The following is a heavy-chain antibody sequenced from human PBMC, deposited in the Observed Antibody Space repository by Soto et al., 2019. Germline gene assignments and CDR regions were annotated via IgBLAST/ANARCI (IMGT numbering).Heavy chain of an antibody. Sequence: GESLKISCKGSGYSFATYWIAWVRQMPGKGLEWMGIIYPGDSDTKYSPSFQGQVTISADKSISTAFLQWSSLKASDTAIYYCARRADYSYDSWGRGTLVTVSS. CDR1: GYSFATYW. D-gene: IGHD2-21*01. V-gene: IGHV5-51*01. J-gene: IGHJ4*02. CDR2: IYPGDSDT. CDR3: ARRADYSYDS.